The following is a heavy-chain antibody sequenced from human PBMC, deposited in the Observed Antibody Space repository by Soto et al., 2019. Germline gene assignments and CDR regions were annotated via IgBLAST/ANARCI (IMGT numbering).Heavy chain of an antibody. Sequence: SETLSLTCTVSGGSISSGDYYWSWIRQPPGKGLEWIGYIYYSGSTYYNPSLKSRVTISVDTSKNQFSLKLSSVTAADTAVYYCARGIALLDGSGSYYYLWGQGTLVTVSS. CDR2: IYYSGST. J-gene: IGHJ4*02. V-gene: IGHV4-30-4*01. CDR1: GGSISSGDYY. CDR3: ARGIALLDGSGSYYYL. D-gene: IGHD3-10*01.